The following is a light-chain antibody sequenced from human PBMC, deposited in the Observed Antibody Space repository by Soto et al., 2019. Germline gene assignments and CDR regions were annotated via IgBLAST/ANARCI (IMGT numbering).Light chain of an antibody. CDR1: QGISSY. Sequence: DIQLTQSPSFLSASVGDRVTITCRASQGISSYLAWYQQKPGKAPKLLIYAAYTLQSGVPSRFSGSGSGTEFTLTISSLQPEDFANYYCQQLNSYPRVTFGGGTKVEIK. J-gene: IGKJ4*01. CDR2: AAY. V-gene: IGKV1-9*01. CDR3: QQLNSYPRVT.